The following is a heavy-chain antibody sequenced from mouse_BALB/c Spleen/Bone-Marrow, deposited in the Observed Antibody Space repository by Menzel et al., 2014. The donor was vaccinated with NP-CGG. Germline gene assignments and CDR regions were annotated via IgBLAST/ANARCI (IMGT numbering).Heavy chain of an antibody. D-gene: IGHD2-4*01. CDR1: GYTFTSYW. CDR2: IYPSTGYT. V-gene: IGHV1-7*01. CDR3: ARDDYAY. Sequence: VKLQESGAELAEPGASVKMSCKASGYTFTSYWMHWVKQRPGQGLEWIGYIYPSTGYTEHNQKLRDKAIMTADKSSSTAYMQLSSLTSEDSAVYYCARDDYAYWGQGTLVTVSA. J-gene: IGHJ3*01.